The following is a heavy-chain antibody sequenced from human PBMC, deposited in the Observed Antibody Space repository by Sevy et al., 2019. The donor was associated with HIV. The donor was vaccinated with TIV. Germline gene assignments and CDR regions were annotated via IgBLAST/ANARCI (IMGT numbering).Heavy chain of an antibody. CDR2: ISGSGGST. V-gene: IGHV3-23*01. CDR1: GFTFSSYA. D-gene: IGHD4-17*01. J-gene: IGHJ4*02. CDR3: AKRPTDYGDYI. Sequence: GGSLRLSCAASGFTFSSYAMSWVRQAPGKGLEWVSAISGSGGSTYYADSVKGRFTITRDNSKNTLYLQMNSLRAEDRAVYYCAKRPTDYGDYIWGQGTLVTVSS.